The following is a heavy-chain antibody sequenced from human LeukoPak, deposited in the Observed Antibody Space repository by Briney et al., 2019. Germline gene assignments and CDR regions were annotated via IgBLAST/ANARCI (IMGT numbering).Heavy chain of an antibody. CDR1: GGTFSSCA. D-gene: IGHD1-26*01. CDR3: ARVFARGGEISGSYYYY. J-gene: IGHJ4*02. Sequence: SVKVSCKASGGTFSSCAISWVRQAPGQGLEWMGGIIPMFGTANYAQKFQGRVTITTEESTSTAYMELSSLGSEDTAMYYCARVFARGGEISGSYYYYWGQGTLVTVSS. V-gene: IGHV1-69*05. CDR2: IIPMFGTA.